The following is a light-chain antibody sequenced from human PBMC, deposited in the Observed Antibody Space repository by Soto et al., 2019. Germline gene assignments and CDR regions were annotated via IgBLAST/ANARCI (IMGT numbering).Light chain of an antibody. Sequence: DVVVTQSPLSLPVTLGQAASISCSSSQGLVHSDGNTYLSWFHQRPGHSPRRLIHKVSTRDSGVPHRFSGSGSGTDFTLNIRSVEAEDVGVYYGMQRTHWPQITVGQGTRREIK. V-gene: IGKV2-30*02. J-gene: IGKJ5*01. CDR3: MQRTHWPQIT. CDR1: QGLVHSDGNTY. CDR2: KVS.